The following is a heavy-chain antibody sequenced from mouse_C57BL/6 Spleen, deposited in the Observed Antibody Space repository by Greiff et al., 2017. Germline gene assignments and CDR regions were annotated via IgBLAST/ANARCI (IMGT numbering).Heavy chain of an antibody. D-gene: IGHD2-4*01. CDR2: INPTSGYT. V-gene: IGHV1-4*01. CDR1: GYTFTSST. CDR3: ARSDYDYPVDY. Sequence: QVQLKQSGAELARPGASVKMSCTASGYTFTSSTMHWVKQRPGQGLEWIGYINPTSGYTKYTQKFKDKATLTADKSSSTAYMQLSSLTSEDSAVYYCARSDYDYPVDYWGQGTTLTVSS. J-gene: IGHJ2*01.